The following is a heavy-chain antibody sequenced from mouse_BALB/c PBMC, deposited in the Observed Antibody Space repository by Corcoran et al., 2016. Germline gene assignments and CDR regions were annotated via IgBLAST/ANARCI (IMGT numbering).Heavy chain of an antibody. D-gene: IGHD4-1*01. Sequence: EVQLQQSGAELVKPGASVKLSCTASGFNIKDTYMHWVKQRPEQGLEWIGRIDPANGNTKYDPKFQGKATITAETSSNTAYLQLSSLTSEDTAVYYCANWDWYVDGWGAGTTVTVSS. CDR1: GFNIKDTY. V-gene: IGHV14-3*02. J-gene: IGHJ1*01. CDR2: IDPANGNT. CDR3: ANWDWYVDG.